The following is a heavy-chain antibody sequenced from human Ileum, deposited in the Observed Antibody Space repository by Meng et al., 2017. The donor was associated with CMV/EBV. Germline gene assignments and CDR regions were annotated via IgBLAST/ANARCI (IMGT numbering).Heavy chain of an antibody. D-gene: IGHD4-11*01. CDR2: ISSSSSYI. CDR1: GFTFSSYS. Sequence: GESLKISCAASGFTFSSYSMNWVRQAPGKGLEWVSSISSSSSYIYYAGSVKGRFTISRDNAKNSLYLQMNSLRAEDTAVYYCARVGIPSKAIPDYWGQGTLVTISS. J-gene: IGHJ4*02. V-gene: IGHV3-21*01. CDR3: ARVGIPSKAIPDY.